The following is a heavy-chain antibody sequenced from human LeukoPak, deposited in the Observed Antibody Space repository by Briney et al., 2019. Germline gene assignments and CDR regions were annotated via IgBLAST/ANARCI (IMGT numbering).Heavy chain of an antibody. D-gene: IGHD2-2*01. V-gene: IGHV3-53*01. CDR3: ARDCSSSCSPYYGMDV. Sequence: PGGSLRLSCAASGFTVSSSYMSWVRQAPGKGLEWVSIIHSGGTTNYVDSVKGRFTISRDNSRNTLYLQMNSLRAEDTAVYYCARDCSSSCSPYYGMDVWGQGTTVTVSS. CDR2: IHSGGTT. J-gene: IGHJ6*02. CDR1: GFTVSSSY.